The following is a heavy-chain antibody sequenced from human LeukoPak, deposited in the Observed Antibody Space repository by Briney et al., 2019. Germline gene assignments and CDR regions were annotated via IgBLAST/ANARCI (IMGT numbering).Heavy chain of an antibody. V-gene: IGHV1-18*04. CDR2: IYAYNGNT. J-gene: IGHJ3*02. CDR1: VYTFTGYY. Sequence: GASVKVSFKATVYTFTGYYMDWVGHAPGQGLEWVGCIYAYNGNTNYAHKLHGRGTMTTEKSTSTAYMELRSLRSDDTAAYYCASSGMTTVTRKKAFDIWGQGTMVT. CDR3: ASSGMTTVTRKKAFDI. D-gene: IGHD4-17*01.